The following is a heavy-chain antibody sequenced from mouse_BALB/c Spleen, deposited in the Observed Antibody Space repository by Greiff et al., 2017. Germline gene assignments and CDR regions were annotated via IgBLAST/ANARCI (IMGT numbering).Heavy chain of an antibody. Sequence: QVQLQQSGAELVRPGASVTLSCKASGYTFTDYEMHWVKQTPVHGLEWIGAIDPETGGTAYNQKFKGKATLTADKSSSTAYMELRSLTSEDSAVYYCTALLWLPWFAYWGQGTMVTVSA. J-gene: IGHJ3*01. D-gene: IGHD2-9*01. CDR1: GYTFTDYE. CDR2: IDPETGGT. V-gene: IGHV1-15*01. CDR3: TALLWLPWFAY.